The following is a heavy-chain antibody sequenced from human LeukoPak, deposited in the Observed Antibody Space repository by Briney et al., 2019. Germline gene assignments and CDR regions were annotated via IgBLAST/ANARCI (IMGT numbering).Heavy chain of an antibody. CDR1: GFTFRSYW. Sequence: GGSLRLSCTTPGFTFRSYWMSWLRQAPGKGLEWVANIKQDGSQKYYVGSVKERFTISRDNAKNSVSLEMNSLSAEDTAVYYCARDSGHYYVGVWGKGTTVTVSS. CDR2: IKQDGSQK. V-gene: IGHV3-7*01. CDR3: ARDSGHYYVGV. J-gene: IGHJ6*03.